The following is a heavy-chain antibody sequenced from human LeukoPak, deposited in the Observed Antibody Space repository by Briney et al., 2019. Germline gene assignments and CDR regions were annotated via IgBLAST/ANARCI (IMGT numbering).Heavy chain of an antibody. Sequence: PGGSLRLSCAASGFTFITYSMNWVRQAPGKGLEWVSSISSASSYIYYADSVKGRFTTSRDNAKNSLYLQMNSLRAEDTAVYYCARVIVLMVYAMDYWGQGTLVTVSS. D-gene: IGHD2-8*01. CDR3: ARVIVLMVYAMDY. J-gene: IGHJ4*02. V-gene: IGHV3-21*01. CDR1: GFTFITYS. CDR2: ISSASSYI.